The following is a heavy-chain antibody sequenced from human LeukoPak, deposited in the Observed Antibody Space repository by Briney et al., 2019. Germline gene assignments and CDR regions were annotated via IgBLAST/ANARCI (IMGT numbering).Heavy chain of an antibody. D-gene: IGHD6-13*01. Sequence: SETLSLTCAVSGGSISSGGYSWSWIRQPPGKGLESIGYIYHSGSTYYNPSLKSRVTISVDRSKNQFSLKLSSVTAADTGVYYCAREGIAAAGTHNWFDPWGQGTLVTVSS. J-gene: IGHJ5*02. V-gene: IGHV4-30-2*01. CDR2: IYHSGST. CDR1: GGSISSGGYS. CDR3: AREGIAAAGTHNWFDP.